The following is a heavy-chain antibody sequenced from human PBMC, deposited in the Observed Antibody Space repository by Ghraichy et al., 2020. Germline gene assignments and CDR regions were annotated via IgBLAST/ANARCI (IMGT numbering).Heavy chain of an antibody. CDR2: IRYDGNNK. CDR3: AKDQKIRTSFDY. Sequence: GSLRLSCAASGFSFSNYGMHWVRQAPGKGLEWVAFIRYDGNNKYYVDSVKGRFTISRDNSKNTLHLEMSSLRAEDTAVYYRAKDQKIRTSFDYWGQGTLVTVSS. CDR1: GFSFSNYG. D-gene: IGHD4-17*01. V-gene: IGHV3-30*02. J-gene: IGHJ4*02.